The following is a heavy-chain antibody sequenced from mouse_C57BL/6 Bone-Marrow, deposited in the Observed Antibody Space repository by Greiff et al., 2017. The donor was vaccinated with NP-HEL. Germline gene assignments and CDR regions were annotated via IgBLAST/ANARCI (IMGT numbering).Heavy chain of an antibody. CDR1: GYTFTSYW. V-gene: IGHV1-69*01. D-gene: IGHD2-3*01. J-gene: IGHJ1*03. CDR3: ARRGWSLYWYFDV. Sequence: VQLQQPGAELVMPGASVKLSCKASGYTFTSYWMHWVKQRPGQGLEWIGEIDPSDSYTNYNQKFKGKSTLTVDKSSSTAYMQLSSLTSEDSAVYDCARRGWSLYWYFDVWGTGTTVTVSS. CDR2: IDPSDSYT.